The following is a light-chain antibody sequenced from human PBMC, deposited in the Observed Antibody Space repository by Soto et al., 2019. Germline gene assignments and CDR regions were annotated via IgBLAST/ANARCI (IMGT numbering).Light chain of an antibody. CDR1: QSISTY. CDR2: AAS. J-gene: IGKJ1*01. CDR3: QQSYSPLTWT. V-gene: IGKV1-39*01. Sequence: DIQMTQSPSSLSASVGDRVTITCRTSQSISTYVNWYQQRPGKAPNLLIYAASSLHTGVPSRFSGSGSGTDFTLTISSLQPEDFATYFCQQSYSPLTWTFGQGTKVEIK.